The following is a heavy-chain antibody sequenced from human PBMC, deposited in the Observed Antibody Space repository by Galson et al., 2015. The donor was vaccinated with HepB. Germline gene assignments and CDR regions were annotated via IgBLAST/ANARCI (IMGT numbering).Heavy chain of an antibody. Sequence: SLRLSCAASGFTFSSYSMNWVRQAPGKGLEWVSYISSSSSTIYYADSVKGRFTISRDNAKNSLYLQMNSLRAEDTAVYYCARDSGSGWYGDYFDYWGQGTLVTVSS. V-gene: IGHV3-48*01. CDR2: ISSSSSTI. D-gene: IGHD6-19*01. CDR1: GFTFSSYS. CDR3: ARDSGSGWYGDYFDY. J-gene: IGHJ4*02.